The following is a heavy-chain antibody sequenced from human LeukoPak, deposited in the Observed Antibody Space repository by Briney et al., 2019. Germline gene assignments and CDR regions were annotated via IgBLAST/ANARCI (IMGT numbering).Heavy chain of an antibody. J-gene: IGHJ5*02. Sequence: SETLSLTCTVSGGSISSYYWSWIRQPPGKGLEWIGYIYYSGSTNYNPSLKSRVTISVDTSKNQFSLKLSSVTAADTAVYYCARHVTSGGFDPWGQGTLVTVSS. CDR2: IYYSGST. CDR3: ARHVTSGGFDP. CDR1: GGSISSYY. V-gene: IGHV4-59*08. D-gene: IGHD5-18*01.